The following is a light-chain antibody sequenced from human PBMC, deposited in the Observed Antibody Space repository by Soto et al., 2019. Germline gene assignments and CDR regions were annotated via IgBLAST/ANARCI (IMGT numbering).Light chain of an antibody. J-gene: IGKJ4*01. CDR1: QSVSSN. CDR3: QQYNNWPPVT. V-gene: IGKV3-15*01. Sequence: EIVMTQSPATLSVSPGERATLSCRASQSVSSNLAWYQQKPGQAPRLLIYGASTRATGITARFSASGSGTDITLTISSLQSEDFAVYYCQQYNNWPPVTFGGGTKVEIK. CDR2: GAS.